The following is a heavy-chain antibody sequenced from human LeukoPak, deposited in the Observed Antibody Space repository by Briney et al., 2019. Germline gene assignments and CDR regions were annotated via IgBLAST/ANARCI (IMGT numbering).Heavy chain of an antibody. CDR3: ARGPLTIFGVVIGRYNWFDP. V-gene: IGHV4-34*01. D-gene: IGHD3-3*01. CDR2: INHSGST. J-gene: IGHJ5*02. Sequence: SETLSLTCAVYGGSFGGYYWSWIRRPPGKGLEWIGEINHSGSTNYNPSLKSRVTISVDTSKNQFSLKLSSVTAADTAVYYCARGPLTIFGVVIGRYNWFDPWGQGTLVTVSS. CDR1: GGSFGGYY.